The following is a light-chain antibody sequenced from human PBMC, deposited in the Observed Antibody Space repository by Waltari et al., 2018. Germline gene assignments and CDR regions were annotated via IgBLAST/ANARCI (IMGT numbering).Light chain of an antibody. CDR3: QQRRNWPLT. Sequence: EIVLTQSPATLSLSPGERATLSCRASQSVEMYLAWYQQRPGQAPRLLIYDTSNRATDIPARFSGSGSETDFSLTISSLEPDDFAVYYCQQRRNWPLTFGGGTKVEIK. V-gene: IGKV3-11*01. CDR1: QSVEMY. CDR2: DTS. J-gene: IGKJ4*01.